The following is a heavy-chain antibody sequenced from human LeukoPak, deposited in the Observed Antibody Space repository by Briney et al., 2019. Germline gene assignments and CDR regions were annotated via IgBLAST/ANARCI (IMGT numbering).Heavy chain of an antibody. Sequence: GGSLRLSCAASGFTFSSYWMSWVRQAPGKGLEWVANIKQDGSEKYFVDSVKGRFTISRDNVKNSLYLQMNSLRAEDTARYYCARDRGSSWSLGYWGRGTLVTVSS. CDR2: IKQDGSEK. D-gene: IGHD6-13*01. CDR3: ARDRGSSWSLGY. J-gene: IGHJ4*02. V-gene: IGHV3-7*01. CDR1: GFTFSSYW.